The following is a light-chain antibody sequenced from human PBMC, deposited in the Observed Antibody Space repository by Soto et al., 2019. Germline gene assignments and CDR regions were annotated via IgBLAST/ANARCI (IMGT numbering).Light chain of an antibody. CDR1: QGISNY. CDR2: AAS. Sequence: DIQMTQSPSSLSASVGDRVTITCRASQGISNYLAWYQQKPGKVPKLLIYAASTLQSGVSSRFSGSGSGTDFTLTISSLQPEDVATYYCQKYNSAPPDTFGGGTKVEIK. V-gene: IGKV1-27*01. J-gene: IGKJ4*01. CDR3: QKYNSAPPDT.